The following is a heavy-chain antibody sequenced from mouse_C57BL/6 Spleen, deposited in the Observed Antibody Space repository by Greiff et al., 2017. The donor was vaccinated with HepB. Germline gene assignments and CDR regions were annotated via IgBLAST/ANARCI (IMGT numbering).Heavy chain of an antibody. Sequence: EVKLVESEGGLVQPGSSMKLSCTASGFTFSDYYMAWVRQVPEKGLEWVANINYDGSSTYYLDALKSRFIISRDNAKNILYLQMSSLKSEDTATYYCARDRSYSYPYAVDCWGQGTSVTVSS. CDR1: GFTFSDYY. D-gene: IGHD2-12*01. CDR2: INYDGSST. CDR3: ARDRSYSYPYAVDC. V-gene: IGHV5-16*01. J-gene: IGHJ4*01.